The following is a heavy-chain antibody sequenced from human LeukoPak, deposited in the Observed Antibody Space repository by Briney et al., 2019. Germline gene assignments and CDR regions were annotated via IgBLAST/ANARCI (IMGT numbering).Heavy chain of an antibody. CDR3: AKDMMSWFGELLYGRKYYYYGMDV. J-gene: IGHJ6*02. CDR1: GFTFSSYG. D-gene: IGHD3-10*01. CDR2: ISYDGSNK. V-gene: IGHV3-30*18. Sequence: GGSLRLSCAAPGFTFSSYGMHWVRQAPGKGLEWVAFISYDGSNKYYADSVKGRFNISRDNYKNTLYLQMNSLRAEDTAVYYCAKDMMSWFGELLYGRKYYYYGMDVWGQGTTVTVSS.